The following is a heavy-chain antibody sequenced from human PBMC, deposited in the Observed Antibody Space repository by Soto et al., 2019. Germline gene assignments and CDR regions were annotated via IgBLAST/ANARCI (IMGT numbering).Heavy chain of an antibody. CDR2: ISAYNGNT. CDR1: GYTFTIYG. CDR3: ARDFYNWNDADAFDI. D-gene: IGHD1-1*01. V-gene: IGHV1-18*01. Sequence: ASVKVSSKASGYTFTIYGISGVRQAPGQGLEWMGWISAYNGNTNYAQKLQGRVTMTTDTSTSTAYMELRSLRSDDTAVYYCARDFYNWNDADAFDIWGQGTMVTVSS. J-gene: IGHJ3*02.